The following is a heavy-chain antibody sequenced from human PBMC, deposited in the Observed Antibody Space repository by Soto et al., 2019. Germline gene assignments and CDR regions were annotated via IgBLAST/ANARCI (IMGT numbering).Heavy chain of an antibody. CDR1: GDSVSSNSAA. Sequence: LSLTCAISGDSVSSNSAAWNWIRQSPSRGLEWLGRTYYRSKWYNDYAVSVKSRITINPDTSKNQFSLQLNSVTPEDTAVYYCARTGRGGINYYYYYGMDVWGQGTTVTVSS. CDR3: ARTGRGGINYYYYYGMDV. V-gene: IGHV6-1*01. D-gene: IGHD1-26*01. J-gene: IGHJ6*02. CDR2: TYYRSKWYN.